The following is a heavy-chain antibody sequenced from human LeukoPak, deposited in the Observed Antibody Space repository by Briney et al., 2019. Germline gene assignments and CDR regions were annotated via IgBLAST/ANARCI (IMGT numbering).Heavy chain of an antibody. CDR1: GYTFTSYG. D-gene: IGHD3-3*02. CDR2: ISAYNGNT. V-gene: IGHV1-18*01. CDR3: ARDRIFGVVIKYNWLDP. Sequence: GASVKVSCKASGYTFTSYGISWVRQAPGQVLGWMGWISAYNGNTNYAQKLQGRVTTTTDTSTSTAYMELRSLRSDDTAVYYCARDRIFGVVIKYNWLDPWGQGTLVTVSS. J-gene: IGHJ5*02.